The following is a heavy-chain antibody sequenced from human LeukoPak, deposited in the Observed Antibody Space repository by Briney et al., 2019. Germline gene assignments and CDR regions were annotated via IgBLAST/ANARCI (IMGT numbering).Heavy chain of an antibody. D-gene: IGHD3-22*01. J-gene: IGHJ4*02. V-gene: IGHV4-4*07. CDR2: IYASGST. CDR3: ARLPDYYDSSGPGY. Sequence: PSETLSLTCTVSTASISSRYWAWIRQPAGSGLQWIGRIYASGSTNYNPSLRSRGTMAVDTSKNQCSLNLKSVTAADTAVYYCARLPDYYDSSGPGYWGQGTLVTVSS. CDR1: TASISSRY.